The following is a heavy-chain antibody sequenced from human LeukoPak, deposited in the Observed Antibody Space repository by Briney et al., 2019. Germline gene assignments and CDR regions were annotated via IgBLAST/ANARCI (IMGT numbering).Heavy chain of an antibody. CDR2: IIPIPGIA. D-gene: IGHD3-16*02. Sequence: ASVRVSCKASGGTFSSYAISWVRQAPGQGLEWMGRIIPIPGIANYAQKFQGRVTITADKSTSTAYMELSSLRSEDTAVYYCATERVIRETYYYGMDVWGQGTTVTVSS. CDR1: GGTFSSYA. V-gene: IGHV1-69*04. J-gene: IGHJ6*02. CDR3: ATERVIRETYYYGMDV.